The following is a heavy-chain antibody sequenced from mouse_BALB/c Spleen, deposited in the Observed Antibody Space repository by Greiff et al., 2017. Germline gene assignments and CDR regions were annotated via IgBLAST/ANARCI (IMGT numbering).Heavy chain of an antibody. CDR2: ISSGSSTI. Sequence: EVKVEESGGGLVQPGGSRKLSCAASGFTFSSFGMHWVRQAPEKGLEWVAYISSGSSTIYYADTVKGRFTISRDNPKNTLFLQMTSLRSEDTAMYYCARWGITTRYYYAMDYWGQGTSVTVSS. J-gene: IGHJ4*01. CDR1: GFTFSSFG. V-gene: IGHV5-17*02. D-gene: IGHD2-4*01. CDR3: ARWGITTRYYYAMDY.